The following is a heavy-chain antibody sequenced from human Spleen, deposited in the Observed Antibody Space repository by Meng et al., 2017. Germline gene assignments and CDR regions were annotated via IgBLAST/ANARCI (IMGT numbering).Heavy chain of an antibody. J-gene: IGHJ4*02. D-gene: IGHD2-2*01. Sequence: SVKVSCKALGGIFSNYVIGWVRQAPGQGLEWMGGINAVFGTTNYAQKSQDRVTITSDESTSTVYMELTRLTSEDTAVYFCARKAGNCISTTCYSLDYWGQGTLVTVSS. CDR3: ARKAGNCISTTCYSLDY. CDR1: GGIFSNYV. CDR2: INAVFGTT. V-gene: IGHV1-69*13.